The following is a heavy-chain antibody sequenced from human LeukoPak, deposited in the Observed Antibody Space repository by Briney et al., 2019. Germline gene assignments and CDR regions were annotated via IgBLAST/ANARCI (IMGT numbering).Heavy chain of an antibody. D-gene: IGHD6-19*01. CDR1: GFTFSNAW. CDR3: TTTAVADLGFDY. Sequence: GGSLRLSCAASGFTFSNAWMSWVRQAPGKGLEWVGRIKSKTDGGTTDYAAPVKGRFTIPRDDSKNTLYLQMNSLKTEDTAVYYCTTTAVADLGFDYWGQGTLVTVSS. J-gene: IGHJ4*02. V-gene: IGHV3-15*01. CDR2: IKSKTDGGTT.